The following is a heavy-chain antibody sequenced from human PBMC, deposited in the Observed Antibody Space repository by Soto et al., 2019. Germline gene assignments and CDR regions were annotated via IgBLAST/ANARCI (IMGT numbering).Heavy chain of an antibody. Sequence: GGSLRLSFAASGFTFRNYAMTWARKAPGKGLEWVSSLLRSGSSAYYADSVRGRFSISSDTSANSLYLQMDNLRAEDTAIYYCAKDAISGDGIWLMDSWGQGTVVIVSS. CDR2: LLRSGSSA. J-gene: IGHJ5*02. CDR3: AKDAISGDGIWLMDS. V-gene: IGHV3-23*01. CDR1: GFTFRNYA. D-gene: IGHD4-17*01.